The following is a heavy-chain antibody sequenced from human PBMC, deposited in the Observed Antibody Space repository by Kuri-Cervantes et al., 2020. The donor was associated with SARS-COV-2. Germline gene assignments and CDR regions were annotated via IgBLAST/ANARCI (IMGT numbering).Heavy chain of an antibody. CDR2: ISADGSNK. Sequence: GESLKISCAASGFTFSTYGMHWVRQAPGKGLEWVAVISADGSNKYYTDFVKGRFTISRDNSKNTLYLQMNSLRAEDTAVYYCAKSPFGFLEWFSGGMDVWGQGTTVTVSS. D-gene: IGHD3-3*01. CDR1: GFTFSTYG. J-gene: IGHJ6*02. CDR3: AKSPFGFLEWFSGGMDV. V-gene: IGHV3-30*18.